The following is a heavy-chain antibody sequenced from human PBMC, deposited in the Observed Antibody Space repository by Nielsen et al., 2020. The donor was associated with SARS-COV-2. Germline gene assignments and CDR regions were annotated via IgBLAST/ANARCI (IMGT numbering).Heavy chain of an antibody. D-gene: IGHD1-1*01. CDR2: ISWNSGSI. V-gene: IGHV3-9*01. J-gene: IGHJ3*02. CDR1: GFTFDDYA. Sequence: GGSLRLSCAASGFTFDDYAMHWVRQAPGKGLEWVSGISWNSGSIGYADSVKGRFTISRDNAKNSLYLQMNSLRAEDTALYYCAKVYTDAFDIWGQGTMVTVSS. CDR3: AKVYTDAFDI.